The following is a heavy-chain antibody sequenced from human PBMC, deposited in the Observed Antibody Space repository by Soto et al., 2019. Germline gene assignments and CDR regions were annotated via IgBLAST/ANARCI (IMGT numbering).Heavy chain of an antibody. V-gene: IGHV3-30*18. CDR1: GFTFSSYS. Sequence: QVQLVESGGGVVQPGRSLRLSCAASGFTFSSYSMQWVRQAPGKGLEWVAVISYDGSNKYYADSVKGRFTISRDNSKNTLYLQMNSLRAEDTAVYYCAKGPTYYYYGMDVWGQGTTVTVSS. CDR2: ISYDGSNK. CDR3: AKGPTYYYYGMDV. J-gene: IGHJ6*02.